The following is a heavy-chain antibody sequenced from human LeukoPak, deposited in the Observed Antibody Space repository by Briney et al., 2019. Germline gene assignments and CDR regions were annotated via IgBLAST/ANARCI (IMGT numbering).Heavy chain of an antibody. Sequence: PGRSLRLSCAASGFTFSSYAMHWVRQAPGKGLEWVAVISYDGSNKYYADSVKGRFTISRDNSKNTLYLQMNNLRAEDTAVYYCARDPSTTVGTFDYWGQGTLVTVSS. J-gene: IGHJ4*02. CDR3: ARDPSTTVGTFDY. CDR1: GFTFSSYA. D-gene: IGHD4-23*01. CDR2: ISYDGSNK. V-gene: IGHV3-30-3*01.